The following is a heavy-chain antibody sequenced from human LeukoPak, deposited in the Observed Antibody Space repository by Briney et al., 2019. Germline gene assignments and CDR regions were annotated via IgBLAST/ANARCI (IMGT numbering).Heavy chain of an antibody. J-gene: IGHJ2*01. D-gene: IGHD3-10*01. CDR3: ARAAVLRGVRHFDL. Sequence: SETLSLTCTVSGGSISGSSYYWGWIRQPPGKGLEWIGNIYYSGSTYYNPSLKSRVTISVDTSKNQFSLTLNSVTAADTAVYYCARAAVLRGVRHFDLWGRGTLVTVSS. V-gene: IGHV4-39*07. CDR1: GGSISGSSYY. CDR2: IYYSGST.